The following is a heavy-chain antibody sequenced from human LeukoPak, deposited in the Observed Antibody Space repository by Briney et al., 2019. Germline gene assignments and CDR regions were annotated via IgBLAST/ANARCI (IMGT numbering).Heavy chain of an antibody. CDR2: ISSSSSYL. CDR1: GFTFSSYS. V-gene: IGHV3-21*01. CDR3: ARVGDFWSGYGDDAFDI. Sequence: PGGSLRLSCAASGFTFSSYSMNWVRQAPGKGLEWVSSISSSSSYLYYADSVKGRFTISRDNAKNSLYLQMNSLRAEDTAVYYCARVGDFWSGYGDDAFDIWGQGTMVTVSS. J-gene: IGHJ3*02. D-gene: IGHD3-3*01.